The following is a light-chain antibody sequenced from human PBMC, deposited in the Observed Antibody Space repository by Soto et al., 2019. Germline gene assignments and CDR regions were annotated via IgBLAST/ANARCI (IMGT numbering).Light chain of an antibody. CDR3: NSYTSTSTLI. Sequence: QSALTQPASVSGSPGQSITISCNGSSSDIGANNFVSWYQHHPGKAPQLIIYEVSNRPSGVSNRFSGSKSGNTASLTISGLQAEDEAVYFCNSYTSTSTLIFGGGTKLTVL. CDR1: SSDIGANNF. J-gene: IGLJ2*01. CDR2: EVS. V-gene: IGLV2-14*01.